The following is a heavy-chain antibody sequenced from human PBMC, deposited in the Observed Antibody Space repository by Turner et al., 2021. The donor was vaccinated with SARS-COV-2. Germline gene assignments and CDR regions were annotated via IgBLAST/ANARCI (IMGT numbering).Heavy chain of an antibody. Sequence: QLQLQESGPGLGKPSETLSLICTVTGGSISSSYYYWGWIRQAPGKGLEWIGSIYYSGSTYYNPSLKSRVTISVDTSKNQFSLKLNSVTAADTAVYYCARHGPTSTTKAFDPWGQGTLVTVSS. CDR1: GGSISSSYYY. CDR2: IYYSGST. V-gene: IGHV4-39*01. CDR3: ARHGPTSTTKAFDP. J-gene: IGHJ5*02. D-gene: IGHD4-17*01.